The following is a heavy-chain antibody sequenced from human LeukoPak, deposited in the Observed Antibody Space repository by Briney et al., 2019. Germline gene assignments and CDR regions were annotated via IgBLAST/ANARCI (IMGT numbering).Heavy chain of an antibody. CDR1: GFTFYTYS. V-gene: IGHV3-21*01. J-gene: IGHJ6*03. D-gene: IGHD3-9*01. CDR3: ARGSDNYYYYQYMDV. CDR2: ISSSGTYT. Sequence: GGSLRLSCAASGFTFYTYSMNWVRQAPGKGLEWVSSISSSGTYTYYADSVKGRFTIPRDNAKNSLYLQLNSLRAEDTAVYYCARGSDNYYYYQYMDVWGKGTTVTVSS.